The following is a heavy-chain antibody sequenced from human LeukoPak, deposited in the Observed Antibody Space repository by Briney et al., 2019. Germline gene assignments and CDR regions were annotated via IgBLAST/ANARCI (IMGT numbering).Heavy chain of an antibody. CDR2: IYHSGST. J-gene: IGHJ4*02. Sequence: SETLSLTCTVSGGSISTYYWGWIRQPPGKGLEWIGYIYHSGSTNYNPSLKSRVTISVDTSQNQFSLKLSSVTAADTAVYYCARDVVAAAGTWDYWGQGTLVTVSS. CDR1: GGSISTYY. V-gene: IGHV4-59*12. D-gene: IGHD6-13*01. CDR3: ARDVVAAAGTWDY.